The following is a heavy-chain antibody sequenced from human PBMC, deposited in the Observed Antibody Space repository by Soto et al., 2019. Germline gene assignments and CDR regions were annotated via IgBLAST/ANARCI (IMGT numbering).Heavy chain of an antibody. D-gene: IGHD1-26*01. CDR2: IYYSGST. CDR1: GGSISSSSYY. J-gene: IGHJ1*01. Sequence: QLQLQESGPGLVKPSETLSLTCTVSGGSISSSSYYWGWIRQPPGKGLEWIGSIYYSGSTYYNPSLTSRVTISADTSKNQFSLRLSSVTAADTAVYYCAPGEGELGDCQHWGQGTLVTVSS. CDR3: APGEGELGDCQH. V-gene: IGHV4-39*01.